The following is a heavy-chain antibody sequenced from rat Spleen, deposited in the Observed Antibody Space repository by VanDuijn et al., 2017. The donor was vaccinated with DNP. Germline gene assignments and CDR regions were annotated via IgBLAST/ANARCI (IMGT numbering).Heavy chain of an antibody. J-gene: IGHJ4*01. CDR1: GFTFSNYG. V-gene: IGHV5-29*01. CDR2: ISYDGSST. CDR3: ARHNWEVMDA. Sequence: EVQLVESGGGLVQPGRSLKLSCAASGFTFSNYGMAWVRQAPTKGLEWVATISYDGSSTYYRDSVKGRFTISRDNAKSTLYLQMDSLRSEDTATYYCARHNWEVMDAWGQGASVTVSS. D-gene: IGHD5-1*01.